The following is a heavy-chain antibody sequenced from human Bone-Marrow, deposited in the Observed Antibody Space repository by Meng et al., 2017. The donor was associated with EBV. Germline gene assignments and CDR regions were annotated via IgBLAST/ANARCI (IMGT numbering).Heavy chain of an antibody. D-gene: IGHD2-21*02. Sequence: EVQLLESGGGLVQPVGSLRLSCAASGFTFSSYAMSWIRQAPGKGLEWVSAISGSGGSTYYADSVKGRFTISRENSKNTLYLQMNSLRAEDTAVYYCTTDRVVPAIRGYWGQGPLVTVAS. CDR1: GFTFSSYA. CDR2: ISGSGGST. CDR3: TTDRVVPAIRGY. J-gene: IGHJ4*02. V-gene: IGHV3-23*01.